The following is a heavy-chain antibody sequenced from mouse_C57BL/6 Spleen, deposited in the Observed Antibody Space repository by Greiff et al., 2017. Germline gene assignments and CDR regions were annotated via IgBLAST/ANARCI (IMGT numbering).Heavy chain of an antibody. J-gene: IGHJ2*01. Sequence: EVKLMESEGGLVQPGSSMKLSCTASGFTFSDYYMAWVRQVPEKGLEWVANINYDGSSTYYLDSLKSRFIISRDNAKNILYLQMRSLKSEDTATYYCARVLTGSFDYWGQGTTLTVSS. CDR1: GFTFSDYY. D-gene: IGHD4-1*01. CDR2: INYDGSST. V-gene: IGHV5-16*01. CDR3: ARVLTGSFDY.